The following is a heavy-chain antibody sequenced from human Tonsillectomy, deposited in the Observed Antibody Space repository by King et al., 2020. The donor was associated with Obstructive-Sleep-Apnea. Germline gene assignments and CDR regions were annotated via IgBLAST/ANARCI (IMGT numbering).Heavy chain of an antibody. CDR3: ARDGGSGSLGTHYFDY. J-gene: IGHJ4*02. D-gene: IGHD3-10*01. CDR1: GFTFSSYA. V-gene: IGHV3-30*04. CDR2: ISYDGSIK. Sequence: VQLVESGGGVVQPGRSLRLSCAASGFTFSSYAVHWVRQAPGKGLEWVAVISYDGSIKYYADSVKGRFTISRDNSRNTLYLQMNSLRAEDTAGYYCARDGGSGSLGTHYFDYWGQGTLVTVSS.